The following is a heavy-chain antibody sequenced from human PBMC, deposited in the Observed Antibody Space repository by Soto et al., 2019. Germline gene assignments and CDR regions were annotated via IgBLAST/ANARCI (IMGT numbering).Heavy chain of an antibody. V-gene: IGHV1-18*01. CDR2: ISAYNGNT. J-gene: IGHJ4*02. CDR1: RYTFTCYA. Sequence: GVPVEVSSKAPRYTFTCYAISWARQAPGQGLEWMGWISAYNGNTNYAQKLQGRVTMTTDTSTSTAYMELRSLRSDDTAVYYCASYDSSGCSDYWGQGTLVTVSS. CDR3: ASYDSSGCSDY. D-gene: IGHD3-22*01.